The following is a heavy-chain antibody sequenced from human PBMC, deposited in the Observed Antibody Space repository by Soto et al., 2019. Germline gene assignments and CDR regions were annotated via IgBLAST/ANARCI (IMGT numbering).Heavy chain of an antibody. V-gene: IGHV3-23*01. Sequence: GSLRLSCAASGFTFSSYAMSWVRQAPGKGLEWVSAISGSGGSTYYADSVKGRFTISRDNSKNTLYLQMNSLRAEDTAVYYCAKDRYQLLGDYYYYYMDVWGKGTTVTVSS. CDR3: AKDRYQLLGDYYYYYMDV. J-gene: IGHJ6*03. CDR2: ISGSGGST. D-gene: IGHD2-2*01. CDR1: GFTFSSYA.